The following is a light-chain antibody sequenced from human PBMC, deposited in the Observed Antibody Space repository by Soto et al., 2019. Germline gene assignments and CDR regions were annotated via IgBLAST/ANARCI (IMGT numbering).Light chain of an antibody. CDR3: QQYGGSPPYT. CDR2: AAS. J-gene: IGKJ2*01. CDR1: QSVSRSY. V-gene: IGKV3-20*01. Sequence: EIVLTQSPGTLSLSPGERATLSCRASQSVSRSYLAWYQQNPGQDPRHLIYAASSRATGIPDRFSGSGSGTDFTLTISRLEPEDVSVYYCQQYGGSPPYTFGQGTKLEIK.